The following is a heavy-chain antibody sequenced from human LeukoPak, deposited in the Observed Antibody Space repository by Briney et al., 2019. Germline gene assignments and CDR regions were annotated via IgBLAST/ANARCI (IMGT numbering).Heavy chain of an antibody. CDR1: GFSFSSFA. CDR3: AIPDWTYDY. D-gene: IGHD1-1*01. Sequence: GGSLRLSCTASGFSFSSFAMMWVRQAPGKGLEWISAVRGGGGETYYADSVRGRFTISRDNSKNTLYLQMNSLRAEDTAVYYCAIPDWTYDYWGQGTLVTVSS. CDR2: VRGGGGET. J-gene: IGHJ4*02. V-gene: IGHV3-23*01.